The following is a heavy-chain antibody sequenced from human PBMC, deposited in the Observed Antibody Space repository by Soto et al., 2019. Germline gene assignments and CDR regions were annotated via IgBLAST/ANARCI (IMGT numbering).Heavy chain of an antibody. CDR2: ISYDGSNK. V-gene: IGHV3-30*18. CDR3: AKGWGDRAA. Sequence: QVQLVESGGGVVQPGRSLRLSCAASGFTFSSYGMHWVRQAPGKGLEWVAVISYDGSNKYYADSVKGRFTISRDNSKNTLYLQMNSLGAEDTAVYYCAKGWGDRAAWGQGTLVPVSS. D-gene: IGHD3-16*01. J-gene: IGHJ5*02. CDR1: GFTFSSYG.